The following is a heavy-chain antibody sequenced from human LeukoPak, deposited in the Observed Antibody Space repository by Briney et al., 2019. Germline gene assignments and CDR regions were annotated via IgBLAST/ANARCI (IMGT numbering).Heavy chain of an antibody. J-gene: IGHJ4*02. D-gene: IGHD3-10*01. CDR3: AKGGVGHRSFDG. Sequence: PRGSLRLSFSASGFTFSSYAMRWVRQAPGRGLEWVATTSGSGGTTYYAHSVEGRFTISRDNSKNTLYLQMNSLTAEDPALCYCAKGGVGHRSFDGWGQGTLVTVSS. CDR2: TSGSGGTT. CDR1: GFTFSSYA. V-gene: IGHV3-23*01.